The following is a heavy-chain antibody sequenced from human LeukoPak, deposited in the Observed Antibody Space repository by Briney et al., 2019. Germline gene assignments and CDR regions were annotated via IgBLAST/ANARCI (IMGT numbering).Heavy chain of an antibody. V-gene: IGHV3-48*04. D-gene: IGHD5-12*01. CDR2: ISSSSSTI. CDR1: GFTFSSYS. CDR3: ASYSGYDYFDY. J-gene: IGHJ4*02. Sequence: GGSLRLSCAASGFTFSSYSMNWVRQAPGKGLEWVSYISSSSSTIYYADSVKGRFTISRDNAKNSLYLQMNSLRAEDTAVYYCASYSGYDYFDYWGQGTLVTVSS.